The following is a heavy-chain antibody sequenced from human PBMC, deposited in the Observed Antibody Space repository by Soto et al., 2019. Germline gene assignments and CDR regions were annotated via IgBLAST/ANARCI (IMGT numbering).Heavy chain of an antibody. J-gene: IGHJ4*02. V-gene: IGHV3-21*01. Sequence: GGSLRLSCAASGFTFSSYSMNWVRQAPGKGLEWVSSISSSSSYIYYADSVKGRFTISRDNAKNSLYLQMNSLGAEDTAVYYCARDIDYGDYNADYWGQGTLVTVSS. D-gene: IGHD4-17*01. CDR1: GFTFSSYS. CDR2: ISSSSSYI. CDR3: ARDIDYGDYNADY.